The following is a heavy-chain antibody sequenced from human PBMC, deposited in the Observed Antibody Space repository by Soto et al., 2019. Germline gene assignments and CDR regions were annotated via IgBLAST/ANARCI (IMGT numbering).Heavy chain of an antibody. CDR1: GDSSVSSSSYY. J-gene: IGHJ6*02. CDR3: AGEVSSTDGMDV. Sequence: PSETLSLTCTVSGDSSVSSSSYYWGWIRQPPGKGLEWIGSIYYTGNTFYSPSFRSRLTISVDTSKSQFSLKLRSVTAADTATYYYAGEVSSTDGMDVWGQGTTVTVSS. V-gene: IGHV4-39*01. CDR2: IYYTGNT. D-gene: IGHD2-15*01.